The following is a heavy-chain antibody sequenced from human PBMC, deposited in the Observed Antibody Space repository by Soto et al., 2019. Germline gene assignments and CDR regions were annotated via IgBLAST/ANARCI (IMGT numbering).Heavy chain of an antibody. J-gene: IGHJ3*01. D-gene: IGHD3-3*01. Sequence: QVQLQESGPGLVKPSQTLSVTCTVSGGSITTGDFYWSWIRQAPGKGLEWIGYIYHSGSSHSNPSLRSRVTISVDTSTNQFSLRLSSLTAADTAVYYCAREPALPTIFGGDIHHAGFDLWGQGTLVTVSS. CDR1: GGSITTGDFY. CDR3: AREPALPTIFGGDIHHAGFDL. V-gene: IGHV4-30-4*01. CDR2: IYHSGSS.